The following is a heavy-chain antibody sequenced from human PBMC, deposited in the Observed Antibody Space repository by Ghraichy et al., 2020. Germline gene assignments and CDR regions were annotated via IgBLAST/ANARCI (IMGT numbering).Heavy chain of an antibody. CDR2: IWYDGSNK. V-gene: IGHV3-33*01. D-gene: IGHD3-9*01. Sequence: VAVIWYDGSNKYYADSVKGRFTISRDNSKNTLYLQMNSLRAEDTAVYYCARVAGLIYYYYYMDVWGK. J-gene: IGHJ6*03. CDR3: ARVAGLIYYYYYMDV.